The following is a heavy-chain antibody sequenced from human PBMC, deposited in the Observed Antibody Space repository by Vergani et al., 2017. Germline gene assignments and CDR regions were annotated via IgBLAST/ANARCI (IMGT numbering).Heavy chain of an antibody. J-gene: IGHJ4*02. CDR2: IYYSGST. V-gene: IGHV4-59*01. CDR3: ARVDDILTGYTFDY. Sequence: QVQLQESGPGLVKPSETLSLTCTVSGGSISSYYWSWIRQPPGKGLEWIGYIYYSGSTNYNPSLKSRVTISVDTSKNQFSLKLSSVTAADTAVYYCARVDDILTGYTFDYWGQGPLVTVSS. CDR1: GGSISSYY. D-gene: IGHD3-9*01.